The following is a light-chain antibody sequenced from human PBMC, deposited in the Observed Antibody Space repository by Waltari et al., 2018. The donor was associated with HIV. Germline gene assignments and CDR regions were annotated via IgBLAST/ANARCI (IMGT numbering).Light chain of an antibody. CDR1: SSDVGSTTY. Sequence: QSALTQPASVPGSPGQSITISCTATSSDVGSTTYVPWPQQHPAEAPKLTIHDGSDRPSGISNRFSGSKSGNMASLTISGLQTEDEADYYCSSYTSSSTYVFGTGTRVTVL. CDR3: SSYTSSSTYV. V-gene: IGLV2-14*03. J-gene: IGLJ1*01. CDR2: DGS.